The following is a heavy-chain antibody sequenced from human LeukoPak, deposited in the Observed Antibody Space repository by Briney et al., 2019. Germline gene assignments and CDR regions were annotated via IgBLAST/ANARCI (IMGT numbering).Heavy chain of an antibody. CDR2: ISSGSSTI. CDR1: GFTFSSYS. CDR3: ARDPNRYCSSTSCYRRYSDY. Sequence: GGSLRLSCAASGFTFSSYSMNWVRQAPGKGLEWVSYISSGSSTIYYADSVKGRFTISRDNAKNSLYLQMNSLRDEDTAVYYCARDPNRYCSSTSCYRRYSDYWGQGTLVTVSS. V-gene: IGHV3-48*02. D-gene: IGHD2-2*02. J-gene: IGHJ4*02.